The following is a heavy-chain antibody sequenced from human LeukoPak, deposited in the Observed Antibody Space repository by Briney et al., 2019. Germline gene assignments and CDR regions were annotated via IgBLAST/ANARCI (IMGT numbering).Heavy chain of an antibody. D-gene: IGHD6-19*01. Sequence: GGSVRLSCAASGFTFNAYAIHWVRQAPGKGLEWVSLIKGDGVTTDYANSVKGRFTVSRDNSKNSLYLQMSNLRTEDTALYYCVRDTGSGWDFDYWGQGTLVTVSS. J-gene: IGHJ4*02. V-gene: IGHV3-43*02. CDR1: GFTFNAYA. CDR3: VRDTGSGWDFDY. CDR2: IKGDGVTT.